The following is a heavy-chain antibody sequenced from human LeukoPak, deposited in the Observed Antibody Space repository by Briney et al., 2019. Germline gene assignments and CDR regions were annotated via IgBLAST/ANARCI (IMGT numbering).Heavy chain of an antibody. Sequence: ASVKVSCKASGYTFTDYYMHWVRQAPGQGLEWMGWISAYNGNTNYAQKLQGRVTMTTDTSTSTAYMELRSLRSDDTAVYYCARSIPTNPLDYWGQGTLVTVSS. CDR3: ARSIPTNPLDY. D-gene: IGHD1-14*01. J-gene: IGHJ4*02. CDR2: ISAYNGNT. V-gene: IGHV1-18*04. CDR1: GYTFTDYY.